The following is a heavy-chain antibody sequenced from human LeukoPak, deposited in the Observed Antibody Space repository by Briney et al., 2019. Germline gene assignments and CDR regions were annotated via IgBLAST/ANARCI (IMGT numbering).Heavy chain of an antibody. V-gene: IGHV4-59*01. CDR2: FYYSGAT. Sequence: SETLSPTCTVSGGSIGNYYWSWIRQPPGKRLEYLGSFYYSGATHYNPSLKGRVTISVDMSKNQFSLKLRSMTAADTAVYYCASLYNWNDFDHWGQGTLVAVSS. CDR1: GGSIGNYY. CDR3: ASLYNWNDFDH. D-gene: IGHD1-20*01. J-gene: IGHJ4*02.